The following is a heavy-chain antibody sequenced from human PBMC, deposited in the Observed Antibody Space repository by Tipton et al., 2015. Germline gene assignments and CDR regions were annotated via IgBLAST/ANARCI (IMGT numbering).Heavy chain of an antibody. CDR2: IYSNGHT. CDR3: ASSNYYDSCWY. CDR1: GVSISSRGYY. V-gene: IGHV4-39*01. D-gene: IGHD3-22*01. J-gene: IGHJ4*02. Sequence: TLSLTCSVSGVSISSRGYYWGWIRQPPGKGLEWFGTIYSNGHTFYNPSLKSRLTMSLDTSKNQFNLNLSSVTAADRAVYYCASSNYYDSCWYWGQGTLFTVSS.